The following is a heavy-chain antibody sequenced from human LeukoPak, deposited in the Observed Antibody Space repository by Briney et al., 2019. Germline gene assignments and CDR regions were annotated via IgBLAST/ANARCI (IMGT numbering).Heavy chain of an antibody. CDR2: IYYSGST. CDR3: ARLSYYYGSGSYPPLFYYFDY. CDR1: GGSISSSY. J-gene: IGHJ4*02. V-gene: IGHV4-59*12. D-gene: IGHD3-10*01. Sequence: SSETLSLTCTVSGGSISSSYWSWIRQPPGKGLQWIGYIYYSGSTNYNPSLKSRVTISVDTSKNQFSLKLSSVTAADTAVYYCARLSYYYGSGSYPPLFYYFDYWGQGTLVTVSS.